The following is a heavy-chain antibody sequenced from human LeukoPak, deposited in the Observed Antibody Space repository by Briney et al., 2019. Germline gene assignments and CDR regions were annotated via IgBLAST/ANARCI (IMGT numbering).Heavy chain of an antibody. Sequence: MSSETLSLTCTVSGDSISSYYGSWLRQPPGKGLEGLGYIYYSGSTNYNPSLKSRVTISVDTSKNQFSLKLSSVTAADTAVYYCARIRNYYDSSGYYFDAFDIWGQGTMVTVSS. CDR2: IYYSGST. CDR3: ARIRNYYDSSGYYFDAFDI. D-gene: IGHD3-22*01. J-gene: IGHJ3*02. V-gene: IGHV4-59*08. CDR1: GDSISSYY.